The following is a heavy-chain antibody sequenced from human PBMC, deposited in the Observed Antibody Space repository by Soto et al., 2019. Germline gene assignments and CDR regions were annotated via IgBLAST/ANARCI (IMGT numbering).Heavy chain of an antibody. Sequence: PSETLSLTCTVSGASISSGRSYWSWIRQHPGKGLEWIGYMFYSGSTYYHPSLKSRVNISADTSKNQFSPRLTSVTPADTAVYYCARDNGYGHFDSWGQGTLVTV. D-gene: IGHD5-12*01. V-gene: IGHV4-31*03. CDR2: MFYSGST. CDR3: ARDNGYGHFDS. CDR1: GASISSGRSY. J-gene: IGHJ4*02.